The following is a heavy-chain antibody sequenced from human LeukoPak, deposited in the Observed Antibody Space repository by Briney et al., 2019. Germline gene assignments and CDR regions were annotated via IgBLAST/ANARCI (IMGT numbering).Heavy chain of an antibody. CDR3: ATFSTHYYYGMDV. CDR1: GCTFTSYY. J-gene: IGHJ6*02. D-gene: IGHD3-3*02. V-gene: IGHV1-46*01. CDR2: INPSGGST. Sequence: ASVKVSCKASGCTFTSYYMHWVRQAPGQGLEWMGIINPSGGSTYYAQKFQGRVTMTRDTSTSTVYMELSSLRSEDTAVYYCATFSTHYYYGMDVWGQGTTVTVSS.